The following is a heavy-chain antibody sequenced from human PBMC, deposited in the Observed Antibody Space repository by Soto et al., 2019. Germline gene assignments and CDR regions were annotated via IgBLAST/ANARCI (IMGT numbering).Heavy chain of an antibody. CDR1: GYTFTSYD. Sequence: GASVKVSCKASGYTFTSYDINWVRQATGQGLEWMGWMNPNSGNTGYAQKFQGRVTMTRNTSISTAYMELSSLRSEDTAVYYCARFLQGIAAAGNGMAVWGKGTTVTVSS. J-gene: IGHJ6*04. CDR3: ARFLQGIAAAGNGMAV. V-gene: IGHV1-8*01. D-gene: IGHD6-13*01. CDR2: MNPNSGNT.